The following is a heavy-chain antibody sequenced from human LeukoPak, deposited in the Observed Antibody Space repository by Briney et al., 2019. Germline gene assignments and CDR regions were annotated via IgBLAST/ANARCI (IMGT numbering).Heavy chain of an antibody. CDR1: GFTFGDYA. J-gene: IGHJ4*02. CDR3: TRDSLRVTAISDY. D-gene: IGHD2-21*02. CDR2: IRSKAYGGTT. V-gene: IGHV3-49*03. Sequence: GGSLRLSCTASGFTFGDYAMSWFRQAPGKGLEWVGFIRSKAYGGTTEYAASVKGRFTISRDDSKSIAYLQMNSLKTEDTAVYYCTRDSLRVTAISDYWGQGTLVTVSS.